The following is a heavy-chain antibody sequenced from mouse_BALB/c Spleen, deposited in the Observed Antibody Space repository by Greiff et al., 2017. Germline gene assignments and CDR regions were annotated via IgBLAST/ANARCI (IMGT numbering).Heavy chain of an antibody. J-gene: IGHJ2*01. V-gene: IGHV14-3*02. CDR3: ARRGVYYYGSSYDY. D-gene: IGHD1-1*01. Sequence: VQLQQSGAELVKPGASVKLSCTASGFNIKDTYMHWVKQRPEQGLEWIGRIDPANGNTKYDPKFQGKATITADTSSNTAYLQLSSLTSEDTAVYYGARRGVYYYGSSYDYWGQGTTLTVSS. CDR1: GFNIKDTY. CDR2: IDPANGNT.